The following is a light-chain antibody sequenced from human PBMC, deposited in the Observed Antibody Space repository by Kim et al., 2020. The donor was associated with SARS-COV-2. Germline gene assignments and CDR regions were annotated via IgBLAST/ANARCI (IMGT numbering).Light chain of an antibody. CDR1: SSNIGKNT. Sequence: QSVVTQPPSASATPGQRVTISCSGSSSNIGKNTVNWFQQFPETAPKLLISAYDQRPSGIPDRFSGSKSGTSASLVISGLQSEDEADYYCAVWDDILSSPVFGGGTQLTVL. CDR3: AVWDDILSSPV. CDR2: AYD. V-gene: IGLV1-44*01. J-gene: IGLJ3*02.